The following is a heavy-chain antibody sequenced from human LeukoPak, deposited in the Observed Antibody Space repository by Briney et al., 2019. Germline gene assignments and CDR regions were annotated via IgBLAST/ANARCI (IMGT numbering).Heavy chain of an antibody. V-gene: IGHV3-53*01. Sequence: GGSLRLSCAVSGFTLSSNYMSWVRQAPGKGLEWVSVIYSGGITYYADSVKGRFTISRDNSKNTLYLQMNSLRAEDTAVYYCARAYPVFDYWGQGTLVTVSS. CDR2: IYSGGIT. CDR3: ARAYPVFDY. CDR1: GFTLSSNY. J-gene: IGHJ4*02.